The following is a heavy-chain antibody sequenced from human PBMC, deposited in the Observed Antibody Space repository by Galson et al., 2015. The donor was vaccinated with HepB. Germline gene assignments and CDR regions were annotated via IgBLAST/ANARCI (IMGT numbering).Heavy chain of an antibody. V-gene: IGHV1-69*13. CDR1: GGTFSSYA. CDR3: ARDDIVATMEFLRRYYYGMDV. J-gene: IGHJ6*02. Sequence: SVKVSCKASGGTFSSYAISWVRQAPGQGLEWMGGIIPIFGTANYAQKFQGRVTITADESTSTAYMELSSLRSEDTAVYYCARDDIVATMEFLRRYYYGMDVWGQGTTVTVSS. CDR2: IIPIFGTA. D-gene: IGHD5-12*01.